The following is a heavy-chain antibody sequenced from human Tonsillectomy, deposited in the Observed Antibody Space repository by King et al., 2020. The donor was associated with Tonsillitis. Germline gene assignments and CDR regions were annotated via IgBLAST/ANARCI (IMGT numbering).Heavy chain of an antibody. V-gene: IGHV3-21*01. Sequence: VQLVESGGGLVKPGGSLRLSCAASGFTFSSYSMNWVRQAPGKGLEWVSSISSNGSYIYYADAVKGRFTISRDNAKNSLYLQMNSLRAEDTAVYYCARGKGIASSPDYWGQGTLVTVSS. D-gene: IGHD6-13*01. CDR2: ISSNGSYI. CDR1: GFTFSSYS. CDR3: ARGKGIASSPDY. J-gene: IGHJ4*02.